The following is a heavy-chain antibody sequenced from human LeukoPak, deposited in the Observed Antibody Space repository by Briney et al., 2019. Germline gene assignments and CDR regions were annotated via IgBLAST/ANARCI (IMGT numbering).Heavy chain of an antibody. Sequence: PGGSLRLSSAASGSTFSSYAMSWVREAPGKGLEWVSAISGSGGSTYYADSVKGRFTISRDNSKNTLYLQMNSLRAEDTAVYYCAKGTVVPAAMWIWGQGTLVTVSS. CDR3: AKGTVVPAAMWI. CDR2: ISGSGGST. CDR1: GSTFSSYA. J-gene: IGHJ4*02. D-gene: IGHD2-2*01. V-gene: IGHV3-23*01.